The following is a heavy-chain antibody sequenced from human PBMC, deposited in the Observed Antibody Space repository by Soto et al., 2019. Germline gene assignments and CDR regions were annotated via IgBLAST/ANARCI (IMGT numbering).Heavy chain of an antibody. D-gene: IGHD6-19*01. CDR1: GFTFSIYA. CDR2: IGAGSDGI. V-gene: IGHV3-23*01. CDR3: ARVSGWSWYFDY. Sequence: GGSLRLSCAASGFTFSIYAVAWIRQTPGKGLEWVSVIGAGSDGIQYVDSVKGRFSISRDNSKNTLYLQMNSLRAEDTAVYYCARVSGWSWYFDYWGQGTLVTVSS. J-gene: IGHJ4*02.